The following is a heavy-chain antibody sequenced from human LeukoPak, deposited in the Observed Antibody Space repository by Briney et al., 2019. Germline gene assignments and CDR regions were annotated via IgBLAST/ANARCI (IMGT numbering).Heavy chain of an antibody. V-gene: IGHV3-74*03. J-gene: IGHJ3*01. CDR2: IKSDGSAT. Sequence: GGSLRLSCAASGFTFSTYWMHWVRQAPRTGLVWVSRIKSDGSATTYADFVKGRFTVSRDNAKNTLYLQMSSLRAEDTAVYYCAKDRLTLDAFDVWGQGTMVTVSS. CDR3: AKDRLTLDAFDV. CDR1: GFTFSTYW.